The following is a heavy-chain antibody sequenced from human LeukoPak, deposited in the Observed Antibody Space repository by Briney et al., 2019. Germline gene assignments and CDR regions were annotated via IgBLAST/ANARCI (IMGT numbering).Heavy chain of an antibody. CDR1: GFTFSSYA. Sequence: SCKASGFTFSSYAMSWVRQAPGKGLEWVSVISGSAGSTYYADSVKGRFTISRDNSKNTLYLQMNSLRAEDTAVYYCAKVGSSWFPVVYFDYWGQGTLVTVSS. D-gene: IGHD6-13*01. CDR3: AKVGSSWFPVVYFDY. CDR2: ISGSAGST. J-gene: IGHJ4*02. V-gene: IGHV3-23*01.